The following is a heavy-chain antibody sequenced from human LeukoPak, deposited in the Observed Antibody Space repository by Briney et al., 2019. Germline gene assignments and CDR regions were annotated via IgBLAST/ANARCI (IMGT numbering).Heavy chain of an antibody. V-gene: IGHV3-23*01. CDR1: GFTFSSYA. CDR3: AKDSYVWGSYRYWFDY. D-gene: IGHD3-16*02. CDR2: ISGSGGST. Sequence: GGSLRLSCAASGFTFSSYAMSWVRQAPGKGLEWVSAISGSGGSTYYADSVKGRFTISRDNSKSTLYLQMNSLRAEDTAVYYCAKDSYVWGSYRYWFDYWGQGTLVTVSS. J-gene: IGHJ4*02.